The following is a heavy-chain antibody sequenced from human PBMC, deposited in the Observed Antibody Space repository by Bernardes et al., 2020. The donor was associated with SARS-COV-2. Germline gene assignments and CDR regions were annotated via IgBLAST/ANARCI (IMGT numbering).Heavy chain of an antibody. J-gene: IGHJ4*02. Sequence: SETLYLTCAVSGGSISSSNWWSWVRQPPGKGLEWIGEVYHDGSTNYNPSLKSRVAISIDKSKNQFSLSLTSVTAADTAMYFCARNFGQRFDYWGQGTLVTVSS. CDR1: GGSISSSNW. D-gene: IGHD3-3*01. V-gene: IGHV4-4*02. CDR3: ARNFGQRFDY. CDR2: VYHDGST.